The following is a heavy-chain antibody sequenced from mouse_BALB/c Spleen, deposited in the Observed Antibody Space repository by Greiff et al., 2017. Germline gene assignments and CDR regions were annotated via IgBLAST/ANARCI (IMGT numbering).Heavy chain of an antibody. CDR1: GFTFTDYY. CDR3: ARDIGTTVVDWYFDV. V-gene: IGHV7-3*02. CDR2: IRNKANGYTT. J-gene: IGHJ1*01. Sequence: EVKLVESGGGLVQPGGSLRLSCATSGFTFTDYYMSWVRQPPGKALEWLGFIRNKANGYTTEYSASVKGRFTISSDNSQSILYLQMNTLRAEDSATYYCARDIGTTVVDWYFDVWGAGTTVTVAS. D-gene: IGHD1-1*01.